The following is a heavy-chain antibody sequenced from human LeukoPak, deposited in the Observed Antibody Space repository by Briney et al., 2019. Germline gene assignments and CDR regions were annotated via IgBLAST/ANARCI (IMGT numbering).Heavy chain of an antibody. J-gene: IGHJ4*02. CDR2: INPSPCST. CDR3: ERTGEWLLDFDY. V-gene: IGHV1-2*02. Sequence: GASLKVSCKASGYTFNDYYMHWERQAPVQGLEWMGWINPSPCSTNSAQKFQGRLTMTSDTSISAAYMELRRLRPDDTAVYYCERTGEWLLDFDYWGQGTLVTVSS. CDR1: GYTFNDYY. D-gene: IGHD3-3*01.